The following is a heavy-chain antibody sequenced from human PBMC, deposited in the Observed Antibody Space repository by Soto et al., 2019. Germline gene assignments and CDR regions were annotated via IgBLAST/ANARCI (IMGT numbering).Heavy chain of an antibody. CDR1: GGSISSYY. Sequence: SETLSLTCTVSGGSISSYYWSWIRQPPGKGLEWIGYIYYSGSTNYNPSLKSRVTISVDTSKNQFSLKLSSVTAADTAVYYCARDGQYYGSGSYIYWGQGTLVTVSS. CDR3: ARDGQYYGSGSYIY. J-gene: IGHJ4*02. V-gene: IGHV4-59*01. CDR2: IYYSGST. D-gene: IGHD3-10*01.